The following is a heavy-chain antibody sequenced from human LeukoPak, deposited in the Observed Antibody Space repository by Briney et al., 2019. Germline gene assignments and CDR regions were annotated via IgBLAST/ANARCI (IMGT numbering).Heavy chain of an antibody. D-gene: IGHD2-21*02. CDR3: ARAFCGGDCYSEFDS. Sequence: GGSLRLSCAASGFTFSSYAMHWVRQAPGKGLEWVAVISYDGSNKYYADSVKGRFTISRDISGNTLYLQMNSLRPEDTAVYYCARAFCGGDCYSEFDSWGQGTLVTVSS. J-gene: IGHJ5*01. CDR2: ISYDGSNK. CDR1: GFTFSSYA. V-gene: IGHV3-30-3*01.